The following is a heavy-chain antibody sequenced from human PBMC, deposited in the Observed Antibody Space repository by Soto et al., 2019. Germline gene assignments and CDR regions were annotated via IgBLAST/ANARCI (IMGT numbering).Heavy chain of an antibody. CDR3: AKGENDYYGSGTYFDY. Sequence: EVQLLESGGGLVKPGGSLRLSCAASGFTFSSDAMSWVRQAPGKGLEWVSGISASGRTTYYADSVKGRFIISRDNSNNTLFLQMNRLRADDTAIYYCAKGENDYYGSGTYFDYWGQGTLVPVSS. CDR2: ISASGRTT. CDR1: GFTFSSDA. J-gene: IGHJ4*02. V-gene: IGHV3-23*01. D-gene: IGHD3-10*01.